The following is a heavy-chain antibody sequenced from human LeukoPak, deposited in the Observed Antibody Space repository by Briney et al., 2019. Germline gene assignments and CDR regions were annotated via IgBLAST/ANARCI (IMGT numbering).Heavy chain of an antibody. CDR3: AKADLGTGGGGFDY. V-gene: IGHV3-9*03. D-gene: IGHD1-1*01. CDR2: ISWNSGSI. J-gene: IGHJ4*02. CDR1: GFTFDDYA. Sequence: TGRSLRLSCAASGFTFDDYAMHWVRQAPGKGLEWVSGISWNSGSIGYADSVKGRFTISRDNAKNSLYLQMNSLRAEDMALYYCAKADLGTGGGGFDYWGQGTLVTVSS.